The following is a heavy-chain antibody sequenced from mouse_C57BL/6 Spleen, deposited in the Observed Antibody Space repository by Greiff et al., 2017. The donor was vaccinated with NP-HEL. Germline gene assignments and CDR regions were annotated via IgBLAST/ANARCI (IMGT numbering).Heavy chain of an antibody. V-gene: IGHV1-15*01. CDR2: IDPETGGT. D-gene: IGHD3-2*02. CDR1: GYTFTDYE. CDR3: TRAQDSSGLTPFDY. J-gene: IGHJ2*01. Sequence: QVQLQQSGAELVRPGASVTLSCKASGYTFTDYEMHWVKQTPVHGLEWIGAIDPETGGTAYNQKFKGKAILTADKSSSTAYMELRSLTSEDSAVYYCTRAQDSSGLTPFDYWGQGTTLTVSS.